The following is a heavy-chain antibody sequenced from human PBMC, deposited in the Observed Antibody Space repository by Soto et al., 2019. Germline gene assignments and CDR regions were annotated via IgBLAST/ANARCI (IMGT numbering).Heavy chain of an antibody. V-gene: IGHV3-23*01. D-gene: IGHD3-10*01. CDR1: GFTFSTYA. CDR2: ISDSGGST. J-gene: IGHJ4*02. Sequence: GGSLRLSCAASGFTFSTYAMSWVRQAPGKGLEWVSTISDSGGSTYYAASVKGRFTISRDNSKNTLYLLMNSLSAEDTALYYCAKFHGSGTYYNFPDYWGQGTLVTVSS. CDR3: AKFHGSGTYYNFPDY.